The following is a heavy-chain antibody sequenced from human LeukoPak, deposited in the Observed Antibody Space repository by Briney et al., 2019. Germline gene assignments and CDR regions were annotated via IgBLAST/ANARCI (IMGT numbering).Heavy chain of an antibody. V-gene: IGHV4-59*12. CDR2: IYYSGST. D-gene: IGHD1-26*01. Sequence: ASETLSLTCTVSGGSISSYYWSWIRQPPGKGLEWIGYIYYSGSTNYNPSLKSRVTISVDTSKNQFSLKLSSVTAADTAVYYCASWELLRDYFDYWGQGTLVTVSS. CDR1: GGSISSYY. J-gene: IGHJ4*02. CDR3: ASWELLRDYFDY.